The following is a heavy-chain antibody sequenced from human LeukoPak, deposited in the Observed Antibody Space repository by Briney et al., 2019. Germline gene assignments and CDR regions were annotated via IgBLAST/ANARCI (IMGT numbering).Heavy chain of an antibody. CDR3: ARSRLFGSGSTYYFDC. Sequence: PSETLSLTCTVSGGSISSSSYYWGWIRQPPGKGLEWIGTIYYSGSTYYNPSLKSRVTISVDTSKNQFSLKLSSVTAADTAVYYCARSRLFGSGSTYYFDCWGQRTLVTVSS. CDR2: IYYSGST. J-gene: IGHJ4*02. CDR1: GGSISSSSYY. V-gene: IGHV4-39*01. D-gene: IGHD3-10*01.